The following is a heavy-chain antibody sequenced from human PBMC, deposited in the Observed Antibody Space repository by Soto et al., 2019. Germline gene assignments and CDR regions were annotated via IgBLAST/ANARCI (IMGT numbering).Heavy chain of an antibody. D-gene: IGHD2-2*01. J-gene: IGHJ5*02. Sequence: QVQLVQSGAEVKKPGSSVKVSCEASGGTFSSYSFSWVRQAPGQGLEWMGRVIPILGMANYAQKFQGRVTITADKSTSTVYREMSSLRSEDTAGYYCARGGAVVVPGAVDRHNWFDPWGQGTLVTVSS. CDR1: GGTFSSYS. CDR3: ARGGAVVVPGAVDRHNWFDP. CDR2: VIPILGMA. V-gene: IGHV1-69*02.